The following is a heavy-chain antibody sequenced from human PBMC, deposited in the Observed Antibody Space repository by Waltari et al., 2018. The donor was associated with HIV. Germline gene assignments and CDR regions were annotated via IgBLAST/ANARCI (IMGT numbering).Heavy chain of an antibody. CDR1: GFTFSSYA. Sequence: EVQLLESGGGLVQPGGSLRLSCAASGFTFSSYAMSWVRQAPGKGLEWVSAISGSGGSTYYSDSVKGRFTISRDNSKNTLYLQMNSLRAEDTAVYYCAKEGSEGSYYRPIGWFAPWGQGTLVTVSS. J-gene: IGHJ5*02. CDR3: AKEGSEGSYYRPIGWFAP. D-gene: IGHD3-10*01. V-gene: IGHV3-23*01. CDR2: ISGSGGST.